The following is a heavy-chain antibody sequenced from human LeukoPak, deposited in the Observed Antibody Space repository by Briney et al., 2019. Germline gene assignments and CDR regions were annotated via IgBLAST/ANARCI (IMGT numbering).Heavy chain of an antibody. CDR2: IKQDGNQK. CDR1: GFTFSSYS. V-gene: IGHV3-7*05. J-gene: IGHJ4*02. CDR3: ARVQGYCSGGSCFPWDY. D-gene: IGHD2-15*01. Sequence: GGSLRLSCAASGFTFSSYSMSWVRQAPGKGLEWVANIKQDGNQKYYVDSVKGRFAISRDNAQNSLYLQMNSLRAEETAVYYCARVQGYCSGGSCFPWDYWGQGALVTVSS.